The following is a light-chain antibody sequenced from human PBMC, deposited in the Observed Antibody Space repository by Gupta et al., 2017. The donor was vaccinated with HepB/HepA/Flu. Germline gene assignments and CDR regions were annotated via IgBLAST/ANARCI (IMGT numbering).Light chain of an antibody. CDR1: QSIMSY. V-gene: IGKV1-39*01. CDR3: QQTYSLPIT. J-gene: IGKJ3*01. Sequence: DIQMTQSPSSLSASVGDRVTITCRASQSIMSYLNWYQQKPGKAPNLLIYAASNLRSGVPSRFSGSGSGTDFTLTISSLQPEDFATYYCQQTYSLPITFGPGTKVDIK. CDR2: AAS.